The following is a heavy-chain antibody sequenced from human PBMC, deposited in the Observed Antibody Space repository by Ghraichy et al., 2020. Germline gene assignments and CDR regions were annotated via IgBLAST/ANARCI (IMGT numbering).Heavy chain of an antibody. CDR1: GGSISSSSYY. Sequence: SETLSLTCTVSGGSISSSSYYWGWIRQPPGKGLEWIGSIYYSGSTYYNPSLKSRVTISVDTSKNQFSLKLSSVTAADPAVYYCARHGTAMVTFNYYGMDVWGQGTTVTVSS. D-gene: IGHD5-18*01. CDR3: ARHGTAMVTFNYYGMDV. J-gene: IGHJ6*02. CDR2: IYYSGST. V-gene: IGHV4-39*01.